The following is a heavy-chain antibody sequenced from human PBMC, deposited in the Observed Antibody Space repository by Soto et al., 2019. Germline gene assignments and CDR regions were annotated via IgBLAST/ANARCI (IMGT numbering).Heavy chain of an antibody. CDR2: IYSSGST. CDR1: GGTISGYY. CDR3: ARGQRFSDWFDP. D-gene: IGHD3-3*01. J-gene: IGHJ5*02. Sequence: LSLTCTVTGGTISGYYWTWIRQSAGGGLEWIGRIYSSGSTNYNPSLKSRVTISLDTSMNHFSLRLSSVTAADTAVYYCARGQRFSDWFDPWGQGTLVTVSS. V-gene: IGHV4-4*07.